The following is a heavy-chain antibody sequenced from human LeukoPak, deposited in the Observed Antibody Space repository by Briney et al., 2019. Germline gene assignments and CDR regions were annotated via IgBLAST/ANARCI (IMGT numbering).Heavy chain of an antibody. CDR3: AGDRNYYGSGSPNYGMDV. CDR2: ISSSNSYI. Sequence: GGSLRLSCSASGFTFSDYSMNWVRQAPGRGLEWVSSISSSNSYIYYADSVKGRFTISRDNAKNSLYLQMNSLRAEDTAVYYCAGDRNYYGSGSPNYGMDVWGQGTTVTVSS. D-gene: IGHD3-10*01. J-gene: IGHJ6*02. CDR1: GFTFSDYS. V-gene: IGHV3-21*01.